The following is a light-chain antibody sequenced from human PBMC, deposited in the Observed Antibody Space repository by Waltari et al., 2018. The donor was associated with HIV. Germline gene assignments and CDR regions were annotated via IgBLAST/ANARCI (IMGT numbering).Light chain of an antibody. Sequence: QSGLTQPPSASGTIGQRVTISCLGRRSNIGVNSVNWYQKLPGTAPRLLIYNTNHRPSGVPDRFSGSKSGTSAYLAISGLQAADEADYYCSAWDDNVNGLFGGGTKLTVL. CDR2: NTN. J-gene: IGLJ2*01. CDR1: RSNIGVNS. CDR3: SAWDDNVNGL. V-gene: IGLV1-44*01.